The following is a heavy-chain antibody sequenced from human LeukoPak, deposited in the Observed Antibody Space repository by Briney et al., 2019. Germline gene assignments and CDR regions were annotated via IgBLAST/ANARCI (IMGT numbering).Heavy chain of an antibody. CDR2: IYYTGST. CDR3: ARDPTKSDDSSGYTDY. Sequence: SETLSLTWTVSGVSTSSYYWRWIRQPPGKGLEWIGYIYYTGSTNYNPSLKSRVTISVDKSKNQFSLKPISVTAADTAVYYCARDPTKSDDSSGYTDYWGQGTLVTVSS. CDR1: GVSTSSYY. J-gene: IGHJ4*02. V-gene: IGHV4-59*12. D-gene: IGHD3-22*01.